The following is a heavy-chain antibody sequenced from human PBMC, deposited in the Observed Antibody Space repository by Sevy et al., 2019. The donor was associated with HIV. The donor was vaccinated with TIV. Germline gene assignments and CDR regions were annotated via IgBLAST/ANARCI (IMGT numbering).Heavy chain of an antibody. Sequence: SETLSLTCAVYGGSFSGYYWSWIRQPPGKGLEWIGEINHSGSTNYNPSLKSRVTISVDTSKNQFSLKLSSVTAADTAVYYCARAGQTMIRPYYFDYWGQGTLVTVPS. CDR3: ARAGQTMIRPYYFDY. D-gene: IGHD3-22*01. CDR1: GGSFSGYY. J-gene: IGHJ4*02. CDR2: INHSGST. V-gene: IGHV4-34*01.